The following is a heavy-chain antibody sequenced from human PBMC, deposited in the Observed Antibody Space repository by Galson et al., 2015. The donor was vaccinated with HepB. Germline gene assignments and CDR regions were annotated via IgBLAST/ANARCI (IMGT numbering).Heavy chain of an antibody. D-gene: IGHD5-12*01. CDR1: GFSVRNNY. J-gene: IGHJ4*02. V-gene: IGHV3-53*01. CDR3: ARGGYTGYALGF. CDR2: ILSGDGT. Sequence: SLRLSGAASGFSVRNNYMSWVRQAPGRGLEWVSLILSGDGTDVADSVKGRFTISRDDSKNTLSLQMNSLRAEDTAVYYCARGGYTGYALGFWSQGTLVTVSS.